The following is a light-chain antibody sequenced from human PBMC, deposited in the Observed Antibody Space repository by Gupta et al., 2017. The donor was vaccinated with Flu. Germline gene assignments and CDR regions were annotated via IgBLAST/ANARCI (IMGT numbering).Light chain of an antibody. Sequence: PSSLSASVGDRVTITCRASQSINRYVNWYQHTPGKAPKLLVYAASRLQSGVPSRFSCSGSGTDFTLTISTRQPEDFATYCCQKTYNPSWTFGQGTNVEI. J-gene: IGKJ1*01. V-gene: IGKV1-39*01. CDR1: QSINRY. CDR2: AAS. CDR3: QKTYNPSWT.